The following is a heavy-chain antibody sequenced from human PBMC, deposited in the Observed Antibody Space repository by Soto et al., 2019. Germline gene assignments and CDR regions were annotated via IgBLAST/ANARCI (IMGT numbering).Heavy chain of an antibody. Sequence: VQLLESGGGLVQPGGSVRLSCAASGFTYTSYAMSWVRQAPGEGLDWVSAISGSGDVTFYADSVKGRFTISRDNSKNTLFLQMNSLGTADTAVYFCVRDKGWGGGSGDFLGAFDIWGQGTMVAVSS. CDR3: VRDKGWGGGSGDFLGAFDI. J-gene: IGHJ3*02. CDR1: GFTYTSYA. CDR2: ISGSGDVT. V-gene: IGHV3-23*01. D-gene: IGHD5-12*01.